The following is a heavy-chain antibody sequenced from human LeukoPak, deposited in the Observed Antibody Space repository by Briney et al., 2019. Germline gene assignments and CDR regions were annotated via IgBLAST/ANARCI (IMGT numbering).Heavy chain of an antibody. CDR1: GYRFSHFY. V-gene: IGHV1-2*02. Sequence: ASVKVSCKASGYRFSHFYIHWVRQAPGQGLEWMGWINPSTGATTYAHNFRGRVFFSSDTSINTVYMNLKRLTSDDTGLFFCARDLVEMATMEGDDDWSQGTRVTVSS. CDR2: INPSTGAT. CDR3: ARDLVEMATMEGDDD. J-gene: IGHJ4*02. D-gene: IGHD5-24*01.